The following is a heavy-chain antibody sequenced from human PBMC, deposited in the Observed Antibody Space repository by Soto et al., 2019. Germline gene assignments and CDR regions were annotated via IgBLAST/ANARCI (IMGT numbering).Heavy chain of an antibody. V-gene: IGHV3-48*01. CDR1: GFTFSSYS. CDR3: ARESPNYYYYYYMDV. Sequence: GGSLRLSCAASGFTFSSYSINWVRQAPGKGLEWVSYISSPSSTIYYADSVKGRFTISRDNAKNSLYLQMNSLRAEDTAVYYCARESPNYYYYYYMDVWGKGTTVTVSS. J-gene: IGHJ6*03. CDR2: ISSPSSTI.